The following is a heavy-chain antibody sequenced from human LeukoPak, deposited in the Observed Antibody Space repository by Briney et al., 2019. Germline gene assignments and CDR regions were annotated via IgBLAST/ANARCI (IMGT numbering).Heavy chain of an antibody. Sequence: GGSLRLSCAASGFSSSDSYMSWIRQAPGQGLGWLSYIKSSDTSTFYADSVKGRFTVSRDNAKNSLYLQMNSLRAEDTAVYYCARRGNMSSHAFDIWGQGTVVTVSS. V-gene: IGHV3-11*01. J-gene: IGHJ3*02. D-gene: IGHD2/OR15-2a*01. CDR2: IKSSDTST. CDR3: ARRGNMSSHAFDI. CDR1: GFSSSDSY.